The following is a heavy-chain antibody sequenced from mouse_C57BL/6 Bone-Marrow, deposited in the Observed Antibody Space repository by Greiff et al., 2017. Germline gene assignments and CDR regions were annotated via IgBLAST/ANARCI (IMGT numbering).Heavy chain of an antibody. Sequence: VQLQQPGAELVKPGASVKLSCKASGYTFTSYWMQWVKQRPGQGLEWIGEIDPSDSYTNYTQKFKGKATLTVDTSSSTAYMQLSSRTSEDSAVYYCSPYYGSSLAWFAYWGQGTLVTVSA. CDR3: SPYYGSSLAWFAY. J-gene: IGHJ3*01. D-gene: IGHD1-1*01. V-gene: IGHV1-50*01. CDR2: IDPSDSYT. CDR1: GYTFTSYW.